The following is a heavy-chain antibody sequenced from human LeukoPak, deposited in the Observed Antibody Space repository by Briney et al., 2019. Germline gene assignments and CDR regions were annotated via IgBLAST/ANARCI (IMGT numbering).Heavy chain of an antibody. CDR2: ICYSGST. V-gene: IGHV4-59*01. J-gene: IGHJ3*02. CDR1: GGSISSYY. D-gene: IGHD4-23*01. CDR3: ARAGYGGPGAAFDI. Sequence: SETLSLTCTVSGGSISSYYWSWIRQPPGKGLEWIGYICYSGSTNYNPSLKSRVTISVDTSKNQFSLKLSSVTAADTAVYYCARAGYGGPGAAFDIWGQGTMVTGSS.